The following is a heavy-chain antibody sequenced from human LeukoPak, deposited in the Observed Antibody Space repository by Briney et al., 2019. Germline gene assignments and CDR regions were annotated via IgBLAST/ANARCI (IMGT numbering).Heavy chain of an antibody. D-gene: IGHD2-21*02. CDR2: ISGASYTT. J-gene: IGHJ4*02. CDR1: AFTFSTYA. CDR3: AVYCSGGCYSGLV. V-gene: IGHV3-23*01. Sequence: ARSLRLSSVASAFTFSTYAMTWVRQIPGKWMEWVTTISGASYTTYYVDSVKGRFTISRDNSKTTLYLQMNALRAEETAVYYCAVYCSGGCYSGLVWGQGTLVTVSS.